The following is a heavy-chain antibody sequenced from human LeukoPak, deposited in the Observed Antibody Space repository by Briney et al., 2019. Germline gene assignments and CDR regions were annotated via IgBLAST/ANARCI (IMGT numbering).Heavy chain of an antibody. CDR2: IRSKAYGGTT. CDR1: GFTFGDYA. D-gene: IGHD5-12*01. J-gene: IGHJ5*02. CDR3: TRDWIVIGYDWFDP. Sequence: GGSLRLSCTASGFTFGDYAMSWFRQAPGKGLEWVGFIRSKAYGGTTEYAASVKGRFTISRDDSKSIAYLQMNSLKTEDTAVYYCTRDWIVIGYDWFDPWGQGTLVTVSS. V-gene: IGHV3-49*03.